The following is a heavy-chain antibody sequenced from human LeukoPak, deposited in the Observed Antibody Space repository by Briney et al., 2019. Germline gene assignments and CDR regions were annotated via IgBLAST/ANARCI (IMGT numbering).Heavy chain of an antibody. CDR2: IYPGDSGT. J-gene: IGHJ4*02. D-gene: IGHD2-8*01. Sequence: GESLKISCKGSGYSFTSYWIGWVRQMPGKGLEWMGIIYPGDSGTRYSPSFQGQVTISADKSISTAYLQWSSLKASDTAMYYCARHRFIGPSFTKCFSYWGQGTLVTVSS. CDR3: ARHRFIGPSFTKCFSY. CDR1: GYSFTSYW. V-gene: IGHV5-51*01.